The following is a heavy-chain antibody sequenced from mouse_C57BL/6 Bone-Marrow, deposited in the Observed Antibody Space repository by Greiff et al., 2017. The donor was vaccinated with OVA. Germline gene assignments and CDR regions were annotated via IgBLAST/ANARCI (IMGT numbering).Heavy chain of an antibody. V-gene: IGHV5-4*03. J-gene: IGHJ2*01. CDR3: ARGGLYYGNADY. D-gene: IGHD2-1*01. Sequence: EVKVEESGGGLVKPGGSLKLSCAASGFTFSSYAMSWVRQTPEKRLEWVATISDGGSYTYYPDNVKGRFTISRDNAKNNLYLQMSHLKSEDTAMYYCARGGLYYGNADYWGQGTTLTVSS. CDR2: ISDGGSYT. CDR1: GFTFSSYA.